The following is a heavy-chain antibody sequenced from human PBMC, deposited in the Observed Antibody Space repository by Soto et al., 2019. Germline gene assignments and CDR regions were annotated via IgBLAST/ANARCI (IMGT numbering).Heavy chain of an antibody. D-gene: IGHD2-21*01. CDR2: IYYSGSA. Sequence: QAQLQESGPGLVKPSQTLSLTCTGYGGSISSGDYYWSWIRQPPGKGLEWIGYIYYSGSAYYNPSLKSRVTISVDTSKNQFSQKLSSVTAADTAVYYCPRVGHINWFDPWGQGTLVTVSS. V-gene: IGHV4-30-4*01. J-gene: IGHJ5*02. CDR3: PRVGHINWFDP. CDR1: GGSISSGDYY.